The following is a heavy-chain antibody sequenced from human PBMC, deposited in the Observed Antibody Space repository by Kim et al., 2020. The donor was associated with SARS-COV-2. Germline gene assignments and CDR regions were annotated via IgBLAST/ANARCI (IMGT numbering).Heavy chain of an antibody. J-gene: IGHJ4*02. CDR2: IGGEGVIM. CDR3: ARGAIARLGLHD. CDR1: EVTFPGYE. D-gene: IGHD6-6*01. V-gene: IGHV3-48*03. Sequence: GGSLRLSCAASEVTFPGYEINWVRQAPGKGLEWVSRIGGEGVIMYYADSVKGRFTISRDNTKNSLYLLMNNLRVEDTAVYYCARGAIARLGLHDWGQGTL.